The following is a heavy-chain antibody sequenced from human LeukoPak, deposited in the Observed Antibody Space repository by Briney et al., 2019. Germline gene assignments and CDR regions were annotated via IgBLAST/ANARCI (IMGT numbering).Heavy chain of an antibody. D-gene: IGHD1-14*01. CDR3: ASGTISTLFDY. J-gene: IGHJ4*02. CDR2: LYTSGST. CDR1: GGSISYYY. Sequence: SETLSLTCFVPGGSISYYYWCRIRQPAGKGLERIGRLYTSGSTDYNPSLKSRVTMSVDTSKNQFSLKLRSVTAADTAVYYCASGTISTLFDYWGQGTLVTVSS. V-gene: IGHV4-4*07.